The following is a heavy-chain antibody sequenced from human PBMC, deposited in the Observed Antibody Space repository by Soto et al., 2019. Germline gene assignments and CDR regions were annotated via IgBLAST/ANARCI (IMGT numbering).Heavy chain of an antibody. CDR2: IIPIFGTA. D-gene: IGHD3-16*01. Sequence: SVRVSCKASGGTFSSYAISWVRQAPGQGLEWMGGIIPIFGTANYAQKFQGRVTITADESTSTAYMELSSLRSEDTAVYYCARSWGNYYYYYYGMDVWGQGTTVTV. CDR1: GGTFSSYA. CDR3: ARSWGNYYYYYYGMDV. V-gene: IGHV1-69*13. J-gene: IGHJ6*02.